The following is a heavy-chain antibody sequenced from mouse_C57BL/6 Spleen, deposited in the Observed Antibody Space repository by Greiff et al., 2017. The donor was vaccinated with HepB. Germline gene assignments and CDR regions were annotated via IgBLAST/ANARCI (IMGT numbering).Heavy chain of an antibody. J-gene: IGHJ2*01. Sequence: EVKLMESGGGLVQPGGSMKLSCVASGFTFSNYWMNWVRQSPEKGLEWVAQIRLKSDNYATHYAESVKGRFTISRDDSKSSVYLQMNNLRAEDTGIYYCTDCGYDGVFDYWGQGTTLTVSS. CDR3: TDCGYDGVFDY. D-gene: IGHD2-2*01. V-gene: IGHV6-3*01. CDR1: GFTFSNYW. CDR2: IRLKSDNYAT.